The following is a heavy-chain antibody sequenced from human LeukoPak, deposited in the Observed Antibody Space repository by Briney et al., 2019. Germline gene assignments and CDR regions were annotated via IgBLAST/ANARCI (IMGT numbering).Heavy chain of an antibody. CDR2: IYSGGST. V-gene: IGHV3-53*01. D-gene: IGHD3-3*01. CDR1: GFTFSSYA. J-gene: IGHJ4*02. CDR3: AREITIFGVVITDL. Sequence: GGSLRLSCAASGFTFSSYAMSWVRQAPGKGLEWVSVIYSGGSTYYADSVKGRFTISRDNSKNTLYLQMNSLRAEDTAVYYCAREITIFGVVITDLWGQGTLVTVSS.